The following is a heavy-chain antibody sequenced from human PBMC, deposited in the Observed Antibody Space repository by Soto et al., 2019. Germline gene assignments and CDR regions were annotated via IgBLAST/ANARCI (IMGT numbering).Heavy chain of an antibody. V-gene: IGHV2-5*02. CDR3: ARRRTSSSLFDY. D-gene: IGHD6-6*01. CDR2: IYWDDDM. Sequence: SGPTLVNPTQTLTLTCTFSGFSLSTRGVGVGWIRQPPGKALEWLALIYWDDDMRYSPSLKSRLTITKDTSKNQVVLTLTNMDPVDTATYYCARRRTSSSLFDYWGQGTLVTVSS. J-gene: IGHJ4*02. CDR1: GFSLSTRGVG.